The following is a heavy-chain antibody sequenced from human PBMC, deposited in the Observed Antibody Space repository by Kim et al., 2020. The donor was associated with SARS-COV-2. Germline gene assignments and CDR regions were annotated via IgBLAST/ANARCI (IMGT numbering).Heavy chain of an antibody. CDR2: IWYDGSNK. Sequence: GGSLRLSCAASGFTFSSYGMHWVRQAPGKGLEWVAVIWYDGSNKYYADSVKGRFTISRDNSKNTLYLQMNSLRAEDTAVHYCARPSEEYYYYYGMDVWGQGNTVTVSS. CDR1: GFTFSSYG. V-gene: IGHV3-33*01. J-gene: IGHJ6*02. CDR3: ARPSEEYYYYYGMDV.